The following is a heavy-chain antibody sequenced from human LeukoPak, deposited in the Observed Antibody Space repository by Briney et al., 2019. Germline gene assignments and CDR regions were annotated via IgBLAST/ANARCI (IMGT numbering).Heavy chain of an antibody. Sequence: ASVKVSCKAYGYPFTGYYIHWGRQAPGQGLEWMGWINPDSGATNYAQKFQGRVTLTRDASINTAYMELTRLTSDDTAVYFCAREGLSSSSWHICDFWGQGTLVTVSS. D-gene: IGHD6-13*01. J-gene: IGHJ4*02. CDR1: GYPFTGYY. CDR2: INPDSGAT. CDR3: AREGLSSSSWHICDF. V-gene: IGHV1-2*02.